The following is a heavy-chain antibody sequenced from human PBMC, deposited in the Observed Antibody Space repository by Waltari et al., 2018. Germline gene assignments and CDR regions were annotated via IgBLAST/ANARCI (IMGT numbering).Heavy chain of an antibody. CDR2: INHVPNR. J-gene: IGHJ6*02. Sequence: QVHLQQWGAGALQLLDTLSLTCAVFGGPLRGYYWGWLRQPPGKGLEWIGEINHVPNRNYNPTLKSRVTMSVDTSKNQFSLKLSSVTAADTGIYYCARLEDCTGPGGNCYSGDVFALDVWGQGTMVTVSS. CDR1: GGPLRGYY. CDR3: ARLEDCTGPGGNCYSGDVFALDV. D-gene: IGHD2-8*02. V-gene: IGHV4-34*01.